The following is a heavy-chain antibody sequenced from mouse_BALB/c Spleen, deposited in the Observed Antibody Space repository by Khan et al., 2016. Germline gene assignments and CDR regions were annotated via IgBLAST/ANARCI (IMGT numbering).Heavy chain of an antibody. Sequence: VQLQESGAELVKPGASVKLSCKTSGYTFTSYWIQWVKQRPGQGLGWIGEIFPGTGTTYYTEKFKGKATLTIDTSSSTAYMQLSSLTSEDSAVYFCARVTTAPGWYFDVWGAGTTVTVSS. CDR2: IFPGTGTT. CDR1: GYTFTSYW. D-gene: IGHD1-2*01. V-gene: IGHV1S132*01. CDR3: ARVTTAPGWYFDV. J-gene: IGHJ1*01.